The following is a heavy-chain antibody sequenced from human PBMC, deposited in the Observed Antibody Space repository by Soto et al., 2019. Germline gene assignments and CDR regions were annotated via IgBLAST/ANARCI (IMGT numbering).Heavy chain of an antibody. Sequence: EVQLLETGGGLIQPGGSLRLSCLASGFTVTSNYTIWVRQPPGKGLEWVSTTFSGGSTNYADSVKGRFTISRDNSKNTVYLQMNNLRVEDTAVYYCAKKPPSTIQGWAFGMDVWGQGTTVSVSS. CDR1: GFTVTSNY. D-gene: IGHD2-8*01. CDR3: AKKPPSTIQGWAFGMDV. J-gene: IGHJ6*02. V-gene: IGHV3-53*02. CDR2: TFSGGST.